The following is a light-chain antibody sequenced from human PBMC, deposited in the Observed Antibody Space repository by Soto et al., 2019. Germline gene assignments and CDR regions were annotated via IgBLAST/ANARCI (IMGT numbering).Light chain of an antibody. V-gene: IGLV1-40*01. Sequence: QSVLTQPPSVSGAPGQRVTISCTGSSSNIGAGYDVHWYQQLPGTAPKLLIYGNSNRPSGVPDRFAGSKSGTSASLAITWVQDEDESDYYCQSYDSGVTGSVFGTGTKVTVL. CDR3: QSYDSGVTGSV. CDR1: SSNIGAGYD. CDR2: GNS. J-gene: IGLJ1*01.